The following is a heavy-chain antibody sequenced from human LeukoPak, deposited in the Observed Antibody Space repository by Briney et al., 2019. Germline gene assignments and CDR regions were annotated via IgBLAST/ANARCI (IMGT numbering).Heavy chain of an antibody. CDR3: ARHFTGHRGYSYGYGDY. D-gene: IGHD5-18*01. Sequence: GESLKISCKGSGYSFTSYWIGWVRQVPGKGLEWMGIIYPGDSDTRYSPSFQGQVTISADKSISTAYLQWSGLKASDTAMYYCARHFTGHRGYSYGYGDYWGQGTLVTVSS. V-gene: IGHV5-51*01. CDR2: IYPGDSDT. J-gene: IGHJ4*02. CDR1: GYSFTSYW.